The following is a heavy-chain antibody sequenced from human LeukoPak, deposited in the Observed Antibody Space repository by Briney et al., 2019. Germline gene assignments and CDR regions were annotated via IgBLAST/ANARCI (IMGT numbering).Heavy chain of an antibody. Sequence: GGSLRLSCAASGFTFSSYAMHWVRQAPGKGLEWVAVISYDGSNKYYADSVKGRFTISRDNSKNTLYLQMNSLRAEDTAVYYCASLGDTYYYDSSGYSEGFDYWGQGTLVTVSS. J-gene: IGHJ4*02. CDR3: ASLGDTYYYDSSGYSEGFDY. D-gene: IGHD3-22*01. V-gene: IGHV3-30*04. CDR1: GFTFSSYA. CDR2: ISYDGSNK.